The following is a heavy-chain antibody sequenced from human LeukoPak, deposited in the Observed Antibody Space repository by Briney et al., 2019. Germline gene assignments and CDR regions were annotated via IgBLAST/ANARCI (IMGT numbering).Heavy chain of an antibody. CDR3: ARDLVSYYDSSGALDY. D-gene: IGHD3-22*01. V-gene: IGHV1-18*01. Sequence: ASVKVSCKASGGTFSSYAISWVRQAPGQGLEWMGWISAYNGNTNYAQKLQGRVTMTTDTSTSTAYMELRSLRSDDTAVYYCARDLVSYYDSSGALDYWGQGTLVTVSS. CDR2: ISAYNGNT. CDR1: GGTFSSYA. J-gene: IGHJ4*02.